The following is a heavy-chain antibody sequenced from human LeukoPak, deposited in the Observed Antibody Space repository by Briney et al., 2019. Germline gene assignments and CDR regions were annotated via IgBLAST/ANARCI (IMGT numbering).Heavy chain of an antibody. J-gene: IGHJ3*02. CDR3: ARHGSYYDSSGYDAFDI. Sequence: GESLKISCKGSGYSFTSYWIGWVRQMPGKGLEWMGIIYPGDSDTRYSPSFQGQVTISADKSISTAYLQWSSLEASDTAMYYCARHGSYYDSSGYDAFDIWGQGTMVTVSS. V-gene: IGHV5-51*01. CDR1: GYSFTSYW. D-gene: IGHD3-22*01. CDR2: IYPGDSDT.